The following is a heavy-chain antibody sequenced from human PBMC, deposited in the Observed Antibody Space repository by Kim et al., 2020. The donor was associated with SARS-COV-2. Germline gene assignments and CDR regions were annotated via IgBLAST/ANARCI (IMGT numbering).Heavy chain of an antibody. V-gene: IGHV1-3*01. Sequence: ASVKVSCKASGYTFTSYAMHWVRQAPGQRLEWMGWINAGNGNTKYSQKFKGRVTITRDTSASTAYMELSSLRSEDTAVYYCARDSDYGIFRYYYYYMDVWGKGTTVTVSS. CDR3: ARDSDYGIFRYYYYYMDV. CDR2: INAGNGNT. CDR1: GYTFTSYA. D-gene: IGHD3-9*01. J-gene: IGHJ6*03.